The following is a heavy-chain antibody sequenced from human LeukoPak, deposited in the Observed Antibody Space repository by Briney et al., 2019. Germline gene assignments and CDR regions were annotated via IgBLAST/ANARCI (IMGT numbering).Heavy chain of an antibody. CDR1: GFTFSSYA. V-gene: IGHV3-30*04. CDR2: ISYDGSNK. Sequence: GRSLRLSCAASGFTFSSYAMHWVRQAPGKGLEWVAVISYDGSNKYYADSVKGRFTISRDNSKNTLHLQMNSLRAEDTAVYYCARDPRDCSSTSCGYLDYWGQGTLVTVSS. D-gene: IGHD2-2*01. CDR3: ARDPRDCSSTSCGYLDY. J-gene: IGHJ4*02.